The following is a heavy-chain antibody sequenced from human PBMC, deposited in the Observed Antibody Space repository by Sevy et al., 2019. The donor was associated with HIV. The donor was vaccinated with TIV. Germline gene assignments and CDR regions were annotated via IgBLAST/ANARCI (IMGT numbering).Heavy chain of an antibody. CDR2: IKKDGSEE. CDR3: ARDRYYGSGVDGFDI. Sequence: GGSLRLSCAASGFTFSSYWMSWVRQAPGKGLEWVAKIKKDGSEEYYVDSVKGRFTISRDNAKNSLYLRMNSLRAEDTAVYYCARDRYYGSGVDGFDIWGQGTMVTVSS. CDR1: GFTFSSYW. V-gene: IGHV3-7*01. J-gene: IGHJ3*02. D-gene: IGHD3-10*01.